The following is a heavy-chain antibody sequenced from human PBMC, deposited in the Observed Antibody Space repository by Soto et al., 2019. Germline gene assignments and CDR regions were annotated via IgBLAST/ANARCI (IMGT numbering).Heavy chain of an antibody. J-gene: IGHJ3*02. CDR2: IWYDGSNK. CDR3: ARDEDTYYYDSSGHQRAFDI. D-gene: IGHD3-22*01. CDR1: GFTFSSYG. V-gene: IGHV3-33*01. Sequence: PGGSLRLSCAASGFTFSSYGVHWVRQAPGKGLEWVAVIWYDGSNKYYADSVKGRFTISRGNSKNTLYLQMNSLRAEDTAVYYCARDEDTYYYDSSGHQRAFDIWGQGTMVTVSS.